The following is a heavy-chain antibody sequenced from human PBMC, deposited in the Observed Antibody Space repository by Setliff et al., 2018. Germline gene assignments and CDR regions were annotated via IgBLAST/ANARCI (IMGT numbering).Heavy chain of an antibody. CDR1: GGSFSGYY. J-gene: IGHJ3*02. CDR2: INHSGST. D-gene: IGHD2-2*01. Sequence: ASETLSLTCAVYGGSFSGYYWSWIRQPPGKGLEWIGEINHSGSTNYNPSLKSRVTISVDTSKNQFSLKLNYVTAADTAVYYCARALGYCSRTSCYADAFDIWGQGTMVTVSS. CDR3: ARALGYCSRTSCYADAFDI. V-gene: IGHV4-34*01.